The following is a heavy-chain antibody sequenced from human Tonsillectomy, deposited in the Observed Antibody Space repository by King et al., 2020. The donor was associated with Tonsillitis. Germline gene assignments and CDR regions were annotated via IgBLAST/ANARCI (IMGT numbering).Heavy chain of an antibody. CDR3: AKYQQESSGWYLDYYYYYGMDV. Sequence: VQLVESGGGVVQPGRSLRLSCAASGFTFSSYGMHWVRQAPGKGLEWVAIISYDGSHKYYADSVQGRFTISRDNSKNTLYLQMNSLRAEDTAVYYCAKYQQESSGWYLDYYYYYGMDVWGQGTTVTVSS. D-gene: IGHD6-19*01. J-gene: IGHJ6*02. CDR1: GFTFSSYG. CDR2: ISYDGSHK. V-gene: IGHV3-30*18.